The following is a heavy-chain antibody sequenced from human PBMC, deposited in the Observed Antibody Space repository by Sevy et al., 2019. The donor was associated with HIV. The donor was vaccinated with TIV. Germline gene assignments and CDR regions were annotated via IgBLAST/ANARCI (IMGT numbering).Heavy chain of an antibody. J-gene: IGHJ1*01. CDR2: TSYDGSHK. CDR3: ARGENDDEFFHY. CDR1: GFIFSNFA. Sequence: GGSLRLSCTVSGFIFSNFAMHWVRQAPGKGLEWVAVTSYDGSHKYYADSVKGRFTVSRDNSRNILSWEMSGLTRDATAVYYGARGENDDEFFHYWGQGTLVTVSS. D-gene: IGHD1-26*01. V-gene: IGHV3-30*04.